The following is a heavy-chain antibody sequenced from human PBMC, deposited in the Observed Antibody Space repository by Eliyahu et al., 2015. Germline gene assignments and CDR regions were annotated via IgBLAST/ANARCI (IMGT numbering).Heavy chain of an antibody. Sequence: QVQLQESGPGLVKPSXTLSLXCXVPXASXXGYYGXWIRQPPGKGLEWIGNVYYSGITNYKPSLKSRLTISMDPSKNQVSLKLTSVTAADTAVYFCAREGVDYYYLDVWGKGTTVTVSS. D-gene: IGHD3-10*01. CDR1: XASXXGYY. CDR3: AREGVDYYYLDV. V-gene: IGHV4-59*01. J-gene: IGHJ6*03. CDR2: VYYSGIT.